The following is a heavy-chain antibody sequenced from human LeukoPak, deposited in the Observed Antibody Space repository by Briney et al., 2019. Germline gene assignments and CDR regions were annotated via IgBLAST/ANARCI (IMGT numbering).Heavy chain of an antibody. CDR2: IYSGGST. CDR3: AKEQGGGKPFDH. Sequence: GGSLRLSCAASGFTVSSNYMSWVRQAPGKGPEWVSVIYSGGSTYYADSVKGRFTISRDNSKNTVNLEMNSLRVEDTALYYCAKEQGGGKPFDHWGQGTLVTVSS. D-gene: IGHD3-16*01. V-gene: IGHV3-66*01. CDR1: GFTVSSNY. J-gene: IGHJ4*02.